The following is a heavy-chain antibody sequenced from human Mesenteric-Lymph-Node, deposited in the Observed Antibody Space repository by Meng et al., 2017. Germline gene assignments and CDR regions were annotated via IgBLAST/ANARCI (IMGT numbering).Heavy chain of an antibody. J-gene: IGHJ4*02. V-gene: IGHV1-18*01. CDR1: GYTFTSYG. CDR2: ISAYNGNT. D-gene: IGHD3-22*01. CDR3: ARDTAMGRYYYDSSGSYYFDY. Sequence: ASVKVSCKASGYTFTSYGISWVRQAPGQGLEWMGWISAYNGNTNYAQKLQGRVTMTTDTSTSTAYMELRSLRSDDTAVYYCARDTAMGRYYYDSSGSYYFDYWGQGTLVTVSS.